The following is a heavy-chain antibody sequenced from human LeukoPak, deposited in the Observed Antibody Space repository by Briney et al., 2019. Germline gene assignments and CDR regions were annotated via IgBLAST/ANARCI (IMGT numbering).Heavy chain of an antibody. J-gene: IGHJ4*02. CDR2: ISGSGGST. CDR3: ARAQKDDSNWLFDS. V-gene: IGHV3-23*01. CDR1: GFPFSSYA. D-gene: IGHD6-13*01. Sequence: GGSLRLSCAASGFPFSSYAMSWVRQAPGEGLEWVSVISGSGGSTYYADSVKGRFTISRDNSENTLYLQMHSLRAEDTAMYFCARAQKDDSNWLFDSWGQGTLVTVSS.